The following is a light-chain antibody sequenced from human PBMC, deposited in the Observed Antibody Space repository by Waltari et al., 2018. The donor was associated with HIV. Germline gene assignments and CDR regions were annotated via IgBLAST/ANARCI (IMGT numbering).Light chain of an antibody. CDR2: LGS. V-gene: IGKV2-28*01. Sequence: DIVMLQSPLSLPVTPGEPASISCRSSQSLLFSNGNNYLDWYLQKPGQSPQLLIYLGSYRASGVPDRFSGSGSGTDFTLKISRVEPEDVGVYYGMQALQTLTFGGGTKVEIK. CDR3: MQALQTLT. J-gene: IGKJ4*01. CDR1: QSLLFSNGNNY.